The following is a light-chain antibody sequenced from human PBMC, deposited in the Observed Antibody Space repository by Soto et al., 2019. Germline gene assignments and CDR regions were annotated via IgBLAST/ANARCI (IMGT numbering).Light chain of an antibody. Sequence: EIVLTQSPATLSLSPGERSTLSCRASQSVSSYLAWYQQRPGQAPRLLIYDTSNRANGIPARFSGSGSGTDFTLTISSLEPEDFAVYYCQQRSNWPLITFGQGTRLEI. CDR3: QQRSNWPLIT. J-gene: IGKJ5*01. V-gene: IGKV3-11*01. CDR2: DTS. CDR1: QSVSSY.